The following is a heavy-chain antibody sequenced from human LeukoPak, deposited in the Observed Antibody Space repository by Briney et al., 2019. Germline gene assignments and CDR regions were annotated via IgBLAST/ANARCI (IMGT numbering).Heavy chain of an antibody. J-gene: IGHJ4*02. Sequence: SETLSLTCTVSGGYISRYSWSWIRQPPGEGLEWIGYINYIGSTNYNPSLKSRVTISVDTSKNQFSLKLSSVTAADTAVYYCARSRGYTYDLSPFDYWGQGTLVTVSS. CDR3: ARSRGYTYDLSPFDY. D-gene: IGHD5-18*01. CDR1: GGYISRYS. V-gene: IGHV4-59*01. CDR2: INYIGST.